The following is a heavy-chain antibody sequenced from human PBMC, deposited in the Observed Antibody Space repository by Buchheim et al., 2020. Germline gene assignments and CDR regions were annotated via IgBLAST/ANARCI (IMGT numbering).Heavy chain of an antibody. CDR1: GGSISSVDYY. V-gene: IGHV4-30-4*01. D-gene: IGHD3-16*02. J-gene: IGHJ4*01. CDR2: IYYSGST. CDR3: ARGDYDYVWGSYRPLDY. Sequence: QVQLQESGPGLLKPSQTLSLTCTVSGGSISSVDYYWRWIRQPPGKGLEWIGYIYYSGSTYYNPSLKSRLPISVHTSNHQLSLKLSSVTAADTAVYYCARGDYDYVWGSYRPLDYWGQGTL.